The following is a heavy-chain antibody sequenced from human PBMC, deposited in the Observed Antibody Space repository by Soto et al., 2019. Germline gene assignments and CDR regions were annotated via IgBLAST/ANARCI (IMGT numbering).Heavy chain of an antibody. Sequence: EVQLVESGGGLIQPGGSLRLSCAASGFTVSSNYMSWVRQAPGKGLEWVSVIYSGGSTYYADSVKGRFTISSDNSKNTLYLQMNSLRDEDTAVYYCARDGLWFGELLYCGMDFWGQGTTVTVSS. CDR1: GFTVSSNY. CDR3: ARDGLWFGELLYCGMDF. CDR2: IYSGGST. V-gene: IGHV3-53*01. D-gene: IGHD3-10*01. J-gene: IGHJ6*02.